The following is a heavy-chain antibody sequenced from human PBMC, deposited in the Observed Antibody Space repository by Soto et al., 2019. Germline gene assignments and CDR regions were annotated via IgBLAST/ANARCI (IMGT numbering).Heavy chain of an antibody. J-gene: IGHJ5*02. CDR2: IYWDDDK. V-gene: IGHV2-5*02. Sequence: QVTLRESGPTLVKPTQTLTLTCTFSGFSLTTNGVGVGWIRQPPGKALEWLALIYWDDDKRYSPSLKSRLTIIKDTSKKQVVLTMTNMDPVDTATYYCAHDGGLDWFDPWGQGTLVTVSS. D-gene: IGHD3-16*01. CDR3: AHDGGLDWFDP. CDR1: GFSLTTNGVG.